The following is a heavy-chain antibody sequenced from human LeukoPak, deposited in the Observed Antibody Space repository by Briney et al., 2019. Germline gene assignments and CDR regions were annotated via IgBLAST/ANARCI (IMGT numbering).Heavy chain of an antibody. CDR3: ARDRTALQFFSPHYYMDV. CDR1: GYTLSRYL. J-gene: IGHJ6*03. D-gene: IGHD3-3*01. V-gene: IGHV3-7*01. Sequence: PGGCPRLSRAASGYTLSRYLISGVRDSPGKGLVWGANIKQDGSEKYYVDYMNGRITIFRDNSKNSMYLQMNRLRAEDTDVYYCARDRTALQFFSPHYYMDVWGKGTTVTVSS. CDR2: IKQDGSEK.